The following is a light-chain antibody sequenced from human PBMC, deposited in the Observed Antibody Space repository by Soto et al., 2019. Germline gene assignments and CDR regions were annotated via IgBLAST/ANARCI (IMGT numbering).Light chain of an antibody. Sequence: QSVLTQPASVSGSPGQSITISCTGTSSDVGDYNYVSWYQQHPGKAPKLMLYDVSNRPSGISNRFSGSKSGNTASLTISGFQAEDEADYYCSSYTSSSTLFGTGTKVTVL. CDR1: SSDVGDYNY. J-gene: IGLJ1*01. CDR2: DVS. V-gene: IGLV2-14*01. CDR3: SSYTSSSTL.